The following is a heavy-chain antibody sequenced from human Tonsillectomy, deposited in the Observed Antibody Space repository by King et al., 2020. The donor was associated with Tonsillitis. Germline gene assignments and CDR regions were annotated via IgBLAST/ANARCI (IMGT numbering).Heavy chain of an antibody. D-gene: IGHD4-23*01. CDR3: TTYDYGGNYYYYGMDV. J-gene: IGHJ6*02. CDR2: IKSKTDGGTT. V-gene: IGHV3-15*01. Sequence: VQLVESGGGLVKPGGSLRLSCAASGFTFSNAWMSWVRQAPGKGLEWVGRIKSKTDGGTTDYAAPVKGRFTISRDDSKNTLYLQMNSLKTEDTALYYCTTYDYGGNYYYYGMDVWGQGTTVTVSS. CDR1: GFTFSNAW.